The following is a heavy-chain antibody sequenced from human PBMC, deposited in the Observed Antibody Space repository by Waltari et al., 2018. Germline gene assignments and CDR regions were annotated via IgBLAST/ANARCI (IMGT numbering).Heavy chain of an antibody. D-gene: IGHD3-9*01. J-gene: IGHJ4*02. V-gene: IGHV4-59*01. Sequence: QVQLQESGPGLVQPLETLSLTCTVSGGSISSYYWLWIRQHPGKGLEVIGYIYYSGSTNYNPSLKSRVTISVDTAKNQFSLKLSSVTAADTAVYYCARAAYYDLLTVYYGVFDYWGQGTLVTVSS. CDR3: ARAAYYDLLTVYYGVFDY. CDR2: IYYSGST. CDR1: GGSISSYY.